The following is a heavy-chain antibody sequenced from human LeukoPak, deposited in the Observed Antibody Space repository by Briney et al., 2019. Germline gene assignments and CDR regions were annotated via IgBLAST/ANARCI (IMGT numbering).Heavy chain of an antibody. CDR1: GGSISSSNSY. V-gene: IGHV4-39*07. CDR3: ARRPYHYDIIGPI. CDR2: IYYSGST. Sequence: PSETLSLTCTVSGGSISSSNSYWAWIRQPPGKGLEWIGSIYYSGSTQYNSSLKSRVTVSVDTSKNQFYLKVNSLTAADTAVYYCARRPYHYDIIGPIWGQGTMVTVSS. J-gene: IGHJ3*02. D-gene: IGHD3-22*01.